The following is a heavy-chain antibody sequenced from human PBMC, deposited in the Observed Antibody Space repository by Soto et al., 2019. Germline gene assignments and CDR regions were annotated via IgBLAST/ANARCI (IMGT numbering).Heavy chain of an antibody. J-gene: IGHJ4*02. D-gene: IGHD3-22*01. CDR2: ITGNGDTT. CDR3: AKIDGYFDY. V-gene: IGHV3-23*01. Sequence: EVQVLQSGGGLVPPGGSLRLSCAGSGFTFINTGMSWVRQAPGQGLEWVSAITGNGDTTYYADSVKGRFTLSRDNAKSTLYLQMNSLRAEDTAVYYCAKIDGYFDYWGQGTLVTVSS. CDR1: GFTFINTG.